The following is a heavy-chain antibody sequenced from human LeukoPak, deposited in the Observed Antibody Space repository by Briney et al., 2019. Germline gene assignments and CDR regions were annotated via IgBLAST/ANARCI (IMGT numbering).Heavy chain of an antibody. V-gene: IGHV1-24*01. J-gene: IGHJ4*02. D-gene: IGHD1-26*01. CDR1: GYTLXELS. CDR2: FDPEDGET. CDR3: ATGWEAIPSPTRYYFDY. Sequence: ASVTVSCKVSGYTLXELSMHWVRQAPGKGLEWMGGFDPEDGETIYAQKFQGRVTMTEDTSTDTAYMELSNLRSEDTAVYYCATGWEAIPSPTRYYFDYWGQGTLVTVSS.